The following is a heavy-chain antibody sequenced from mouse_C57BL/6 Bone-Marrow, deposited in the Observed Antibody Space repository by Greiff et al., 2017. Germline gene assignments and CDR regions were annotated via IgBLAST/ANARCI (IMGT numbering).Heavy chain of an antibody. J-gene: IGHJ3*01. CDR3: TRSLIYYGYGGVAY. CDR1: GYTFTSYW. D-gene: IGHD2-2*01. CDR2: IYPGNSDT. V-gene: IGHV1-5*01. Sequence: VQLQQSGTVLARPGASVKMSCKTSGYTFTSYWMHWVKQRPGQGLEWIGAIYPGNSDTSYNQKFKGKAKLTAVTSASTAYMELSSLTNEDSAVYYCTRSLIYYGYGGVAYWGQGTLVTVSA.